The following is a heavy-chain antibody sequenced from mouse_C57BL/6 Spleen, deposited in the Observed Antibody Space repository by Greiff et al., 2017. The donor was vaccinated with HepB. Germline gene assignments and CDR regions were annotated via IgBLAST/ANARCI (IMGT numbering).Heavy chain of an antibody. V-gene: IGHV1-50*01. J-gene: IGHJ2*01. CDR3: ARSNWDDDY. CDR1: GYTFTSYW. D-gene: IGHD4-1*01. CDR2: IDPSDSYT. Sequence: VQLQQPGAELVKPGASVKLSCKASGYTFTSYWMQWVKQRPGQGLEWIGAIDPSDSYTNYNQKFKGKATLTVDTSSNTAYMQLSSLTSEDSAVYYCARSNWDDDYWGKGTTLTVSS.